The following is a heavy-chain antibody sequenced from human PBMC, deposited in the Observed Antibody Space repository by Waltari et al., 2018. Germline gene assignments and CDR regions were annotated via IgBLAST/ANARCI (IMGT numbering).Heavy chain of an antibody. CDR2: ISHSATT. V-gene: IGHV4-38-2*02. CDR1: SYSLRSGYF. Sequence: QVQLQESGPGLARPSETLSLTCDVSSYSLRSGYFWGWVRQPPGKGLQWIGSISHSATTYYNPSLKSRVTMSVDTSKNQFALKVTSVTAADTAIYYCVRDLGGSGNSWFDAWGQGTLVIVSS. J-gene: IGHJ5*02. D-gene: IGHD3-10*01. CDR3: VRDLGGSGNSWFDA.